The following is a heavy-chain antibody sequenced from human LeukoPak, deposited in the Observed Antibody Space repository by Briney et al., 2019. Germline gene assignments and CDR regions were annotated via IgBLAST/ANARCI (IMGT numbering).Heavy chain of an antibody. V-gene: IGHV3-48*01. Sequence: PGGSLRLSCAASGFTFSLYNMNWVRQAPGRGLEWVSYIRSSSSPIYYADSVKGPFTISRDNAKNSLYLQMNSLRAEDTAVYYCARDAPQWGLHHYFHYWGQGPLVTVSS. J-gene: IGHJ4*02. D-gene: IGHD1-26*01. CDR1: GFTFSLYN. CDR3: ARDAPQWGLHHYFHY. CDR2: IRSSSSPI.